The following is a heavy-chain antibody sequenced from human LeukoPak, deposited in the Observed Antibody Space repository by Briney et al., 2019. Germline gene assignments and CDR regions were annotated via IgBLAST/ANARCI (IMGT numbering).Heavy chain of an antibody. D-gene: IGHD3-9*01. Sequence: GGSLRHSCAASGFTFSSYAMSWVRQAPGKGLEWVSAIRGSGGSTYYADSVKGRFTISRDNSKNTLYLQMNSLRAEDTAVYYCAKATAPSYYDILTGLFDYWGQGTLVTVSS. J-gene: IGHJ4*02. CDR3: AKATAPSYYDILTGLFDY. V-gene: IGHV3-23*01. CDR2: IRGSGGST. CDR1: GFTFSSYA.